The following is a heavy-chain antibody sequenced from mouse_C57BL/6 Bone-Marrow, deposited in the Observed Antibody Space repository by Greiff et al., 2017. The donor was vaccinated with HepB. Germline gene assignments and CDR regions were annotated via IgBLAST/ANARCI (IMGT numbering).Heavy chain of an antibody. V-gene: IGHV5-9*01. CDR1: GFTFSSYT. CDR3: ARLPMITTGYYAMDY. Sequence: EVQLVESGGGLVKPGGSLKLSCAASGFTFSSYTMSWVRQTPEKRLEWVATISGGGGNTYYPDSVKGRFTISRDNAKNTLYLQMSSLRSEDTALYYCARLPMITTGYYAMDYWGQGTSVTVSS. D-gene: IGHD2-4*01. J-gene: IGHJ4*01. CDR2: ISGGGGNT.